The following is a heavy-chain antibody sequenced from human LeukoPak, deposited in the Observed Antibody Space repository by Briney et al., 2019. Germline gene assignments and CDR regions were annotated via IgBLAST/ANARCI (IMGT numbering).Heavy chain of an antibody. CDR3: ARDKFLVGWELLYYFDY. V-gene: IGHV1-18*01. Sequence: ASVKVTCKASGYTFTSYGISWVRHAPGQGLEWMGWISAYNGNTNYAQKLQGRVTMTTDTSTSTAYMELRSLRSDDTAVYYCARDKFLVGWELLYYFDYWGQGTLVTVSS. CDR1: GYTFTSYG. D-gene: IGHD1-26*01. J-gene: IGHJ4*02. CDR2: ISAYNGNT.